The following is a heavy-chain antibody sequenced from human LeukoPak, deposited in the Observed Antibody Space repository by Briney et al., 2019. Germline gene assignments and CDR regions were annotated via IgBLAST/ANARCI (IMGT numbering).Heavy chain of an antibody. J-gene: IGHJ4*02. CDR3: ARDLPRLGYCSGGSCSTLDY. V-gene: IGHV3-21*01. CDR1: AFTFSGYS. CDR2: ISSSSSYI. Sequence: GGSLRLSCAASAFTFSGYSMNWVRQAPGKGLEWVSSISSSSSYIYYADSVKGRFTISRDNAKNSLYLQMNSLRAEDTAVYYCARDLPRLGYCSGGSCSTLDYWGQGTLVTVSS. D-gene: IGHD2-15*01.